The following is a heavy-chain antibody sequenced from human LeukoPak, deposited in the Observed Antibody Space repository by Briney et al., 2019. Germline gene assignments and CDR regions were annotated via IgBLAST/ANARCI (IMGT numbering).Heavy chain of an antibody. D-gene: IGHD3-22*01. Sequence: GGSLRLSCAASGFTVSSNYMSWVRQAPGKGLEWVSVIYSGGGTYYADSVKGRFTISRDNSKHTLFLQMNSLRAEDTAVYYCARELTTFYYDISGYYGHAFDIWGQGTMVTVSS. J-gene: IGHJ3*02. CDR2: IYSGGGT. CDR1: GFTVSSNY. V-gene: IGHV3-66*01. CDR3: ARELTTFYYDISGYYGHAFDI.